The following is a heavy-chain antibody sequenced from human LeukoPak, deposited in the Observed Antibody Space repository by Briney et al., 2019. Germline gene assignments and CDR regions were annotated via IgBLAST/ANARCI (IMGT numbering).Heavy chain of an antibody. CDR2: IIPIFGTA. Sequence: SVKVSCKASGGTISSYAISWVRQAPGQGLEWMGGIIPIFGTANYAQKFQGRVTITADESTSTAYMELSSLRSEDTAVYYCASIHSGYSYGMYYFDYWGQGTLVTVSS. D-gene: IGHD5-18*01. V-gene: IGHV1-69*13. CDR1: GGTISSYA. J-gene: IGHJ4*02. CDR3: ASIHSGYSYGMYYFDY.